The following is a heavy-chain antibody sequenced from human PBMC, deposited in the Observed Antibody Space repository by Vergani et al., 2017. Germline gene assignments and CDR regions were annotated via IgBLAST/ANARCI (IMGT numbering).Heavy chain of an antibody. Sequence: QVQLEESGPGLVKPSETLSLTCSVSGAYVGSCCYYWSWVRQRPGMGLDGIGYIYYSGTTYYNPSLESRLTISLDTPENHLSLKLTPVTAADTAVCYCARQKDYNMDVWGRGATVAVS. J-gene: IGHJ6*03. CDR1: GAYVGSCCYY. CDR2: IYYSGTT. V-gene: IGHV4-31*03. CDR3: ARQKDYNMDV.